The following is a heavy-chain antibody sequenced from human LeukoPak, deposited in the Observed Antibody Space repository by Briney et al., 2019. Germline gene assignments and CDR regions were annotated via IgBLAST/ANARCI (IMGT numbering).Heavy chain of an antibody. V-gene: IGHV1-69*04. J-gene: IGHJ6*02. CDR1: GGTFSSYA. CDR2: IIPILGIA. D-gene: IGHD2-2*01. Sequence: SVKVSCKASGGTFSSYAISWVRQAPGQGLEWMGRIIPILGIANYAQKFQGRVTITADKSTSTAYMELSSLRSEDTAVYYCAREFEDIVVVPAAAHGFMLVVWGQGTTVTVSS. CDR3: AREFEDIVVVPAAAHGFMLVV.